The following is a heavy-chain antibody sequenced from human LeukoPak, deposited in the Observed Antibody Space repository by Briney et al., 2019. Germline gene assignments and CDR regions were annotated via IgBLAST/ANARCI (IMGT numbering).Heavy chain of an antibody. J-gene: IGHJ4*02. V-gene: IGHV3-21*04. CDR3: AKDLRDGYNRNIMCFDY. CDR1: GFTFSTYT. D-gene: IGHD5-24*01. Sequence: PGGSLRLSCAASGFTFSTYTMNWVRQAPGKGLEWVSSISTSSTYIYYADSVKGRFTISRDNAKNSLYLQMNSLRAEDTAVYYCAKDLRDGYNRNIMCFDYWGQGTLVTVSS. CDR2: ISTSSTYI.